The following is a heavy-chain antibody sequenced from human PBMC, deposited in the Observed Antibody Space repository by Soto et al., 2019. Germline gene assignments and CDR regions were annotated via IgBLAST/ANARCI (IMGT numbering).Heavy chain of an antibody. CDR3: ARMYSSGSGWFHP. J-gene: IGHJ5*02. CDR1: GYSITAGGYY. D-gene: IGHD6-19*01. Sequence: SETLSLTCFVSGYSITAGGYYWSWIRHHPGKGLEWIGSFYSSGSIIYNPSLRSRVSISGDTSSTQFSMSLTSVTAADTARYYCARMYSSGSGWFHPWGQGTLATVSS. V-gene: IGHV4-31*03. CDR2: FYSSGSI.